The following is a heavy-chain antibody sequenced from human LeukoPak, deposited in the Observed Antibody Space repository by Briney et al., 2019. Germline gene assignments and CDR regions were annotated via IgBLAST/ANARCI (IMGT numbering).Heavy chain of an antibody. Sequence: SETLSLTCSVSGGSISSYYWSWIRQPPGKGLEWIGHMHYSGSPNYNLSLKSRVAISLDTSKNQFSLKVSSVTAADTAVYYCARHRSDYYGSGSYYGYYFDYWGQGTLVTVSS. CDR3: ARHRSDYYGSGSYYGYYFDY. CDR1: GGSISSYY. CDR2: MHYSGSP. J-gene: IGHJ4*02. V-gene: IGHV4-59*08. D-gene: IGHD3-10*01.